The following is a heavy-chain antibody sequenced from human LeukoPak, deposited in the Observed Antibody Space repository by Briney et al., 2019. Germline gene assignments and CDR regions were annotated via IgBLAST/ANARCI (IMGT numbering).Heavy chain of an antibody. J-gene: IGHJ4*02. Sequence: GGSLRLSCAASGFTFSSYAMHWVRQAPGKGLEWVAVISYDGSNKYYADSVKGRFTISRDNSKNTLYLQMNSLRAEDTAVYYCAKSGLNRFDYWGQGTLVTVSS. CDR1: GFTFSSYA. CDR3: AKSGLNRFDY. V-gene: IGHV3-30*04. CDR2: ISYDGSNK. D-gene: IGHD2-15*01.